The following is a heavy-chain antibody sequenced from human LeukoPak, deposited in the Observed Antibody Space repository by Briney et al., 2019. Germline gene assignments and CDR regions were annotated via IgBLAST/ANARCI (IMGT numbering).Heavy chain of an antibody. Sequence: GGSLRLSCAASGFTFSSYEMNWVRQAPGKGLEWVSYISSSSSYIYYADSVKGRFTISRDNSKNTLYLQMNSLRAEDTAVYYCARDLYSSGWYKQVDYWGQGTLVTVSS. V-gene: IGHV3-21*05. CDR2: ISSSSSYI. D-gene: IGHD6-19*01. CDR3: ARDLYSSGWYKQVDY. CDR1: GFTFSSYE. J-gene: IGHJ4*02.